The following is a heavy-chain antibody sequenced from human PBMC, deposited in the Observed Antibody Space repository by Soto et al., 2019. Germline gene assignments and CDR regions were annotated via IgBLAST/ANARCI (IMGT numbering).Heavy chain of an antibody. CDR1: GFTVSSNY. D-gene: IGHD3-10*01. CDR2: IYSGGST. Sequence: EVQLVETGGGLIQPGGSLRLSCAASGFTVSSNYMSWVRQAPGKGLEWVSVIYSGGSTYYADSVKGRFTISRDNSKNTLYLQMNSLRDEDTAVYYCARDEWFGAGMYVWGQGTTVTVSS. J-gene: IGHJ6*02. CDR3: ARDEWFGAGMYV. V-gene: IGHV3-53*02.